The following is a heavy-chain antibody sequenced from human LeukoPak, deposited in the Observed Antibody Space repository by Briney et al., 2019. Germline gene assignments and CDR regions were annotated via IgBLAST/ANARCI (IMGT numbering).Heavy chain of an antibody. V-gene: IGHV3-30-3*01. CDR1: GFTFSRYA. Sequence: GGSLRLSCAASGFTFSRYAMHWVRQAPGKGLEWVAVISYDGSNKYYADSVKGRFTISRDNSKNTLYLQMNSLRAEDTAVYYCARPLVRTRYYFDYWGQGTLVTVSS. CDR2: ISYDGSNK. CDR3: ARPLVRTRYYFDY. D-gene: IGHD2-8*01. J-gene: IGHJ4*02.